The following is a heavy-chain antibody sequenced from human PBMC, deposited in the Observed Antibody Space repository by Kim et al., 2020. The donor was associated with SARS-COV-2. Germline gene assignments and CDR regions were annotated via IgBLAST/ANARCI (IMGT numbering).Heavy chain of an antibody. CDR1: GFTFSSYS. D-gene: IGHD6-6*01. V-gene: IGHV3-21*01. Sequence: GGSLRLSCAVSGFTFSSYSMNWVRQAPGKGLEWVSSISSSSSYIYYADSVKGRFTISRDNAKNSLYLQMNSLRAEDTAVYYCARDDAEMGGAWGSASLYYYYGMDVWGQGTTVTVSS. J-gene: IGHJ6*02. CDR3: ARDDAEMGGAWGSASLYYYYGMDV. CDR2: ISSSSSYI.